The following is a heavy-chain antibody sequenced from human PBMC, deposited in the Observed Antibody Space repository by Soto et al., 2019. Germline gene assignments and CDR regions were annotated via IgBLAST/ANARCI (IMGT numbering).Heavy chain of an antibody. D-gene: IGHD3-16*01. CDR2: ISGSGGST. Sequence: GGSLRLSCAASGFTFSSYAMSWFRQAPGKGLEWVSAISGSGGSTYYADSVKGRFTISRDNSKNTLYLQMNSLRAEDTAVYYCAKGKARFDAFDIWGQGTMVTVSS. CDR1: GFTFSSYA. J-gene: IGHJ3*02. V-gene: IGHV3-23*01. CDR3: AKGKARFDAFDI.